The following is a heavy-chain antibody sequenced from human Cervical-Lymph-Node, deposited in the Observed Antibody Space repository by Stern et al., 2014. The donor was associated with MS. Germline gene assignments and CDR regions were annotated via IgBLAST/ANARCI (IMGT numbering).Heavy chain of an antibody. CDR1: GGTFSSYA. CDR2: IIPIFGTA. D-gene: IGHD2-15*01. Sequence: QVQLQESGAEVKKPGSSVKVSCKASGGTFSSYAISWVRQAPGQGLEWMGGIIPIFGTANYAQKFQGRVRITADESTSTAYMELSSLRSEDTAVYYCARDRRCSGGSCLIFDYWGQGTLVTVSS. J-gene: IGHJ4*02. CDR3: ARDRRCSGGSCLIFDY. V-gene: IGHV1-69*01.